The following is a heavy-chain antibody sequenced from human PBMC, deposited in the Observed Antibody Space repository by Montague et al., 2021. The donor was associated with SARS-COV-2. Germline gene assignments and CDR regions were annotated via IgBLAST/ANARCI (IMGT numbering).Heavy chain of an antibody. J-gene: IGHJ4*02. V-gene: IGHV4-59*01. CDR2: VHYTGST. CDR1: GGSISSYY. CDR3: ARAQNTCFIANCVNYFEV. Sequence: SETLSLTCEVSGGSISSYYWSWIRQSPGKGLEWIGYVHYTGSTKYNPSLKTRVTLSLDTPKNHFSLKLSFMTAADTAVYYCARAQNTCFIANCVNYFEVWGLGALVTVSS. D-gene: IGHD1-1*01.